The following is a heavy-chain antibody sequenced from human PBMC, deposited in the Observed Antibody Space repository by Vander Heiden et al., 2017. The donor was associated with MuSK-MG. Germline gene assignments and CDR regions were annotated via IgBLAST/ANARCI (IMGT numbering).Heavy chain of an antibody. V-gene: IGHV1-69*06. J-gene: IGHJ5*02. CDR1: GGTFSSYA. Sequence: QVQLVQSGAEVKKPGSSVKVSCKASGGTFSSYAISWVRQAPGQGLEWMGGIIPIFGTANYAQKFQGRVTITADKSTSTAYMELSSLRSEDTAVYYCARDDFFFTAGSFSSRWFDPWGQGTLVTVSS. D-gene: IGHD6-13*01. CDR3: ARDDFFFTAGSFSSRWFDP. CDR2: IIPIFGTA.